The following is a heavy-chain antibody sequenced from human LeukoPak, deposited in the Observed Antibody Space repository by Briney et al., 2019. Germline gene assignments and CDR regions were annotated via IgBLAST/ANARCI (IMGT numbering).Heavy chain of an antibody. CDR1: GYTFTGYY. CDR3: ARRVFSGWGYYFDY. D-gene: IGHD6-19*01. J-gene: IGHJ4*02. V-gene: IGHV1-2*02. Sequence: ASVKVSCKASGYTFTGYYMHWVRQAPGQGLEWVGWINPKSGGTNYAQKFQGRVTMTSDTSITTVYMELSRLRSGDTAVYYCARRVFSGWGYYFDYWGQGTLVTVSS. CDR2: INPKSGGT.